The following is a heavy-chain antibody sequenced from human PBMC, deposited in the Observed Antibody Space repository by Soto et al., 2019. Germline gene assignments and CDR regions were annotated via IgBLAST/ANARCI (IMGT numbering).Heavy chain of an antibody. CDR1: GGSISSGGYS. Sequence: SETLSLTCAVSGGSISSGGYSWSWIRQPPGKGLEWIGYIYHSGSTYYNPSLKSRVAISVDRSKNQFSLKLSSVTAADTAVYYCARTALQFKYYFDYWGQGTLVTVSS. D-gene: IGHD4-4*01. CDR3: ARTALQFKYYFDY. V-gene: IGHV4-30-2*01. J-gene: IGHJ4*02. CDR2: IYHSGST.